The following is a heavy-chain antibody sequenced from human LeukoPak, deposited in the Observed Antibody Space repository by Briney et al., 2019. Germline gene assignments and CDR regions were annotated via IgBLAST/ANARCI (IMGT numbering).Heavy chain of an antibody. J-gene: IGHJ2*01. Sequence: SSETLSLTCAVYGGSFSGYYWSWIRQPPGKGLEWIGEINESGSTNYNPSPKSRVAISVDTSKNQFSLNLSSVTAADTAVYYCAAGYSSSWYSLGWYFDLWGRGTLVTVSS. V-gene: IGHV4-34*01. CDR3: AAGYSSSWYSLGWYFDL. CDR1: GGSFSGYY. CDR2: INESGST. D-gene: IGHD6-13*01.